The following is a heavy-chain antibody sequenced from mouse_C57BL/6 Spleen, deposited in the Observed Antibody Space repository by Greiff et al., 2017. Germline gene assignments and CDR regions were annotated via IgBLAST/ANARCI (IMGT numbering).Heavy chain of an antibody. D-gene: IGHD2-5*01. Sequence: QVQLQQSGAELVKPGASVKISCKASGYAFSSYWMNWVKQRPGKGLEWIGQIYPGDGDTNYNGKFKGKATLTADKSSSTAYMQLSSLTSEDSAVYSCARKDYSNSEGFAYWGQGTLVTVSA. V-gene: IGHV1-80*01. CDR2: IYPGDGDT. CDR3: ARKDYSNSEGFAY. J-gene: IGHJ3*01. CDR1: GYAFSSYW.